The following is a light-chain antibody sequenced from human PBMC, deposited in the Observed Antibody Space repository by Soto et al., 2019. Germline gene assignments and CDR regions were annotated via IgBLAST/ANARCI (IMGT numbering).Light chain of an antibody. CDR3: QQSFSTLIT. CDR2: DAF. V-gene: IGKV3-11*01. Sequence: EIVLTQSPATLSLSPGERATLSCRASQSIGLAIAWYQHKPGQAPRLLIFDAFSRAPGIPARFSGSGSGTDFTLTISSLQPEDFATYYCQQSFSTLITFGQGTRLEIK. J-gene: IGKJ5*01. CDR1: QSIGLA.